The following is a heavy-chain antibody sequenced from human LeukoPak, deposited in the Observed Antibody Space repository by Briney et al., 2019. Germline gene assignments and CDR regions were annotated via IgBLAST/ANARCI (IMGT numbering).Heavy chain of an antibody. J-gene: IGHJ4*02. Sequence: ASVKVSCKASGYTFTGYYMHWVRQAPGQGLEWMGWINPNSGGTNYAQKFQGRVTMTRDTSISTAYMELSRLRSDDTAVYYCARDPGYYDFWSGYYRRWGQGTLVTVSS. CDR2: INPNSGGT. D-gene: IGHD3-3*01. V-gene: IGHV1-2*02. CDR1: GYTFTGYY. CDR3: ARDPGYYDFWSGYYRR.